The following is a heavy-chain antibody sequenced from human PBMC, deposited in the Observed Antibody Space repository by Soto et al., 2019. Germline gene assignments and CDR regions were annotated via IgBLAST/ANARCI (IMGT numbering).Heavy chain of an antibody. CDR3: ARVSRELRGVDY. CDR1: GGTFSSYA. J-gene: IGHJ4*02. Sequence: GASVKVSCKASGGTFSSYAISWVRQAPGQGLEWMGGIIPIFGTANYTQKFQGRVTITADESTSTAYMELSSLRSEDTAVYYCARVSRELRGVDYWGQGTLVTVSS. D-gene: IGHD1-26*01. CDR2: IIPIFGTA. V-gene: IGHV1-69*13.